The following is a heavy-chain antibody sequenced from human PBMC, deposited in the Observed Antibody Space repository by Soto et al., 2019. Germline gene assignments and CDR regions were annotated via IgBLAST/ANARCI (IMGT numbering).Heavy chain of an antibody. J-gene: IGHJ6*02. Sequence: GGSLRLSCAASGFTFSSYSMNWVRQAPGKGLEWVSYISSINSTIYYADSVKGRFTISRDNAKNSLYLQMNSLRAEDTAVYYFARHYSSSWYYYYGMDVWGQGTTVTVSS. CDR1: GFTFSSYS. CDR2: ISSINSTI. D-gene: IGHD6-13*01. CDR3: ARHYSSSWYYYYGMDV. V-gene: IGHV3-48*04.